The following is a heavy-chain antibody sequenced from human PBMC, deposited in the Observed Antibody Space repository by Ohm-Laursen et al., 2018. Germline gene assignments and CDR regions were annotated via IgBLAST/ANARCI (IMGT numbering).Heavy chain of an antibody. CDR2: IYHSGST. D-gene: IGHD3-22*01. Sequence: SETLSLTCTVSGGSINSYYWTWVRQPPGKGLEWIGYIYHSGSTNYNPSLKSRVTISLDTSKNQFSLKLSSVTAADTAVYYCARRLNYYDSSGYYGGNWFDPWGQGTLVTVSS. CDR1: GGSINSYY. J-gene: IGHJ5*02. V-gene: IGHV4-59*01. CDR3: ARRLNYYDSSGYYGGNWFDP.